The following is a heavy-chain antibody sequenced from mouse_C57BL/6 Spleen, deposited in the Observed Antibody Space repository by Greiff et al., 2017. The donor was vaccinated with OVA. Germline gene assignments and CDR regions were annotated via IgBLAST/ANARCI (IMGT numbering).Heavy chain of an antibody. CDR3: TREKYYYGSSYEDYYAMDY. CDR1: GFTFSSYA. J-gene: IGHJ4*01. CDR2: ISSGGDYI. V-gene: IGHV5-9-1*02. Sequence: EVKLMESGEGLVKPGGSLKLSCAASGFTFSSYAMSWVRQTPEKRLEWVAYISSGGDYIYYADTVKGRFTISRDNARNTLYLQMSSLKSEDTAMYYCTREKYYYGSSYEDYYAMDYWGQGTSVTVAS. D-gene: IGHD1-1*01.